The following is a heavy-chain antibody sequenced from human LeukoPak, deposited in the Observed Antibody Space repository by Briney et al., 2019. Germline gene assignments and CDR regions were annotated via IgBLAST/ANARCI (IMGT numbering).Heavy chain of an antibody. CDR3: ARASNVDIVATPSLDY. V-gene: IGHV3-21*01. Sequence: GGSLRLSCAASGFTFSSYRMNWVRHAPGKGLEWVSSISSSSSYIYYADSVKGRFTISRDNAKNSLYLQMNSLRAEDTAVYYCARASNVDIVATPSLDYWGQGTLATVSS. CDR1: GFTFSSYR. J-gene: IGHJ4*02. CDR2: ISSSSSYI. D-gene: IGHD5-12*01.